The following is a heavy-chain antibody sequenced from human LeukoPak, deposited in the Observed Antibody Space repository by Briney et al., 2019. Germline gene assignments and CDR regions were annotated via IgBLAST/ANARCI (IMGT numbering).Heavy chain of an antibody. D-gene: IGHD3-22*01. Sequence: GGSLRLSCAASGFTFSSYAISWVRQAPGQGLEWMGRIIPILGIANYAQKFQGRVTITADKSTSTAYMELSSLRSEDTAVYYCASGGDYYDSSASFDYWGQGTLVTVSS. V-gene: IGHV1-69*04. CDR1: GFTFSSYA. CDR3: ASGGDYYDSSASFDY. CDR2: IIPILGIA. J-gene: IGHJ4*02.